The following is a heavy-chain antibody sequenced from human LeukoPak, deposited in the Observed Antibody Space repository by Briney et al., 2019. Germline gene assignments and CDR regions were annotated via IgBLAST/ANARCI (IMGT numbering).Heavy chain of an antibody. J-gene: IGHJ5*02. CDR3: ARQIVVVTAIPTDTGWFDP. V-gene: IGHV5-51*01. CDR2: IYPGESDT. CDR1: GYSFTSYW. Sequence: GESLKISCKGSGYSFTSYWIGWVRQMPGKGLEWMGIIYPGESDTRYSPSFQGQVTISADKSISTAYLQWSSLKASDTAMYYCARQIVVVTAIPTDTGWFDPWGQGTLVTVSS. D-gene: IGHD2-21*02.